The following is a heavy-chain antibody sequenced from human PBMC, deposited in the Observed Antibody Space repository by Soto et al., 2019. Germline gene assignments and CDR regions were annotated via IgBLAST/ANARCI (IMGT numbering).Heavy chain of an antibody. J-gene: IGHJ4*02. CDR3: AADGQYYYDSSGYLG. Sequence: SVKVSCKASGFTFTSSAVQWVRQARGQRLEWIGWIVVGSGNTNYAQKFQERVTITRDMSTSTAYMELSSLRSEDTAVYYCAADGQYYYDSSGYLGWGQGTLVTVSS. V-gene: IGHV1-58*01. D-gene: IGHD3-22*01. CDR1: GFTFTSSA. CDR2: IVVGSGNT.